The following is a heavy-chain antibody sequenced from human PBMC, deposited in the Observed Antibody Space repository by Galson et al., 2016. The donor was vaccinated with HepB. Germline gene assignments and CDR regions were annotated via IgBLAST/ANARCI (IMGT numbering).Heavy chain of an antibody. Sequence: SLRLSCAASGFTFSSHWMHWVRQAPGKGLVWVSRINTVGTTTTYADSVKGRFTISRDNAKNTLYLQMDDLRAEDTAVYYRARDHSLAETGPHFDCWGQGALVTVSS. CDR3: ARDHSLAETGPHFDC. D-gene: IGHD7-27*01. CDR2: INTVGTTT. J-gene: IGHJ4*02. V-gene: IGHV3-74*01. CDR1: GFTFSSHW.